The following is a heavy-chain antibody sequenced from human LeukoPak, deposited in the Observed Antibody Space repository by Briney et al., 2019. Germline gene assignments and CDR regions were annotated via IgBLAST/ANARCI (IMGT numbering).Heavy chain of an antibody. V-gene: IGHV3-7*01. Sequence: GGSLRLSCAASGFTFSGYWMSWVRQAPGKGLEWVANIKQDGSEKYYVDSVKGRFTISRDNAKNSLYLQMNSLRAEDTAVYYCARDPPGYGDYPDYWGQGTLVTVSS. D-gene: IGHD4-17*01. CDR1: GFTFSGYW. J-gene: IGHJ4*02. CDR3: ARDPPGYGDYPDY. CDR2: IKQDGSEK.